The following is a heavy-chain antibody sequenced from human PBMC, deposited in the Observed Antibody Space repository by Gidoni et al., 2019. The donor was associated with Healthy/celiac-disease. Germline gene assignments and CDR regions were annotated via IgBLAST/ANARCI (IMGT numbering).Heavy chain of an antibody. V-gene: IGHV4-59*01. CDR3: ARMEATMGQNSGFDY. CDR1: GGSISSYY. D-gene: IGHD3-10*01. Sequence: QVQLQESGPGLVKPSETLSLTCTVSGGSISSYYWSWIRQPPGKGLEWIGYIYYSGSTNYNPSLKSRVTISVDTSKNQFSLKLSSVTAADTAVYYCARMEATMGQNSGFDYWGQGTLVTVSS. J-gene: IGHJ4*02. CDR2: IYYSGST.